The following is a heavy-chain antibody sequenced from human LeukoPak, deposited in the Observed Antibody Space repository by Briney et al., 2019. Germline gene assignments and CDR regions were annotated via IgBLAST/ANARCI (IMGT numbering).Heavy chain of an antibody. J-gene: IGHJ4*02. D-gene: IGHD3-3*01. CDR2: IIPIFGTA. CDR3: ARVEPYDFWSGYYSIDD. V-gene: IGHV1-69*13. CDR1: GGTFSSYA. Sequence: GASVKVSCKASGGTFSSYAISWVRQAPGQGLEWMGGIIPIFGTANYAQKFQGRVTITADESTSTAYMELSSLRSEDTAVYYCARVEPYDFWSGYYSIDDWGQATLVTVSS.